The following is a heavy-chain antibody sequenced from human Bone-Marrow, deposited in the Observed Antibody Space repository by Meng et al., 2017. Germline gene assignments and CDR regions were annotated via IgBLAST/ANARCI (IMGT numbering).Heavy chain of an antibody. CDR1: GFTFSSYW. J-gene: IGHJ4*02. CDR2: INSDGSST. D-gene: IGHD5-12*01. Sequence: DVSLVQALVCLFEPGGSLRRYCGAAGFTFSSYWMHWVRPAPGKGLVWVSRINSDGSSTSYADSVKGRFTISRDNAKNALYLQMNSLRAEDTAVYYCAREWSGYSGNDDYFDYWGQGTLVTVSS. CDR3: AREWSGYSGNDDYFDY. V-gene: IGHV3-74*01.